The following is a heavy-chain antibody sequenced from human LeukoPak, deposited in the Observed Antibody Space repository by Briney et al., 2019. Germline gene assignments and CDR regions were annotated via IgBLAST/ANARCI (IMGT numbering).Heavy chain of an antibody. J-gene: IGHJ6*03. V-gene: IGHV4-34*01. Sequence: SETLSLTCAVYGGSFSGYYWSWIRQPPGKGLEWIGEINHSGSTNYNPSLKSRVTISVDTSKNQFSLKLSSVTAADTAVYYCARTYSRFYYYYMDVWGKGTTVIVSS. D-gene: IGHD6-6*01. CDR3: ARTYSRFYYYYMDV. CDR1: GGSFSGYY. CDR2: INHSGST.